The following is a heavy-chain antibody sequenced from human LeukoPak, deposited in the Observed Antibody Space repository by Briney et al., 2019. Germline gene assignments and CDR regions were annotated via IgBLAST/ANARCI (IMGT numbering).Heavy chain of an antibody. J-gene: IGHJ6*02. D-gene: IGHD3-3*01. CDR2: ISGSGGST. V-gene: IGHV3-23*01. CDR1: GFTFSSYA. Sequence: GASLRLSCAASGFTFSSYAMRWVRQAPGKGGEWVSAISGSGGSTYYADSVKGRFTISRDNAKTTLYLQMNSLRAEDTAVYYCAKWNPGPFWSGGHGMDVWGQGTTVTVSS. CDR3: AKWNPGPFWSGGHGMDV.